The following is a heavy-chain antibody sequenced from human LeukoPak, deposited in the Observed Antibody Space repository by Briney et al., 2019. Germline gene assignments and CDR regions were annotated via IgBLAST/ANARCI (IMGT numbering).Heavy chain of an antibody. Sequence: PGGSLRLSCAASGFTFSSYGMSWVRQAPGMGLEWVSGISGSGGSTFYAGSVKGRFTISRDNSKNTLYLQMNSQRAEDTALYYCAKDLWYYASGVPYWGQGTLVTVSS. V-gene: IGHV3-23*01. CDR1: GFTFSSYG. D-gene: IGHD3-10*01. J-gene: IGHJ4*02. CDR2: ISGSGGST. CDR3: AKDLWYYASGVPY.